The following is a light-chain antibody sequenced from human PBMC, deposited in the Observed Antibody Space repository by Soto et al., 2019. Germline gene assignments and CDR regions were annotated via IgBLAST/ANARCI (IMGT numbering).Light chain of an antibody. V-gene: IGLV2-14*01. CDR2: DVS. CDR1: SSDVGGYNY. CDR3: SSFAGTSYV. Sequence: SALTQPASVSRSPGQSITISCAGTSSDVGGYNYVSWYQQHPGKAPKLIICDVSNRPSGVSSRFSGSKSGNTASLTISGLQAEDEADYYCSSFAGTSYVFGTGTKVTV. J-gene: IGLJ1*01.